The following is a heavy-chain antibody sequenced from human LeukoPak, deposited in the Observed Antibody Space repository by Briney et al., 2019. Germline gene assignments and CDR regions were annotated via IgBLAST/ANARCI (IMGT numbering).Heavy chain of an antibody. V-gene: IGHV3-21*01. CDR2: ISGSGEFI. CDR1: GFTFSSYG. Sequence: GGSLRLSCAASGFTFSSYGMNWIRQAQGKGLEWVSSISGSGEFIYYGDSVKGRVTISRDNGKNSLYLQMNSVRPEDMAVYYCARDDSHGYHFFDSWGRGTLVTVSS. D-gene: IGHD3-22*01. CDR3: ARDDSHGYHFFDS. J-gene: IGHJ4*02.